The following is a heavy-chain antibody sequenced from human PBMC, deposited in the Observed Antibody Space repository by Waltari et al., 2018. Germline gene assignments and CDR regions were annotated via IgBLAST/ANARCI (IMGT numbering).Heavy chain of an antibody. D-gene: IGHD6-13*01. CDR2: INIGGTT. J-gene: IGHJ4*02. CDR3: AKGAGYSGSWAFDY. Sequence: EVQLVESGGGLAKPGGSLRLSCAASGFTFSSYAMHWVRQAPGKGLEWVSAINIGGTTDYEYSGKGRFTISRDNSKNTLSLQMNSLRVEDTAVYYCAKGAGYSGSWAFDYWGQGVLVTVSS. V-gene: IGHV3-23*04. CDR1: GFTFSSYA.